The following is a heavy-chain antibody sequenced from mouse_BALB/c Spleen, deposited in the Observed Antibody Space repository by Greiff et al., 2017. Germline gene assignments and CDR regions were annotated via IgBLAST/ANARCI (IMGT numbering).Heavy chain of an antibody. J-gene: IGHJ2*01. Sequence: EVKVVESGGGLVQPGGSRKLSCAASGFTFSSFGMHWVRQAPEKGLEWVAYISSGSSTIYYADTVKGRFTISRDNPKNTLFLQMTSLRSEDTAMYYCARSEGYPLYFDYWGQGTTLTVSS. CDR2: ISSGSSTI. CDR3: ARSEGYPLYFDY. CDR1: GFTFSSFG. V-gene: IGHV5-17*02.